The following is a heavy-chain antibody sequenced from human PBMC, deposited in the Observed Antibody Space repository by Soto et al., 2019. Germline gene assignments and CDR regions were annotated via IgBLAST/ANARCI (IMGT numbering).Heavy chain of an antibody. V-gene: IGHV3-30*03. CDR1: GFTFRSYA. CDR2: ISYDESDK. J-gene: IGHJ4*02. D-gene: IGHD6-19*01. Sequence: PGGSLRLSCAASGFTFRSYAMHWARQAPGKGLGWVAVISYDESDKYYADSLKGRFTISRDNSKNTLYLQMNSLRGEDTAVYYCARDLSVAGPDYWGQGTLVTVSS. CDR3: ARDLSVAGPDY.